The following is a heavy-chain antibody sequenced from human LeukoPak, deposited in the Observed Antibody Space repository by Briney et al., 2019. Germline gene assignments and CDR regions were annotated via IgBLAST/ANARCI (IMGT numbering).Heavy chain of an antibody. Sequence: PGRSLRLSCAASGFTFSSYGMHWVRQAPGKGLEWVAVIWYDGSNKYYADSVKGRFTISRDNSKNTLYLQMNSLRAEDTAVYYCARDFPYYTGGPYYGTDVWGQGTTVTVSS. D-gene: IGHD1-26*01. J-gene: IGHJ6*02. CDR2: IWYDGSNK. V-gene: IGHV3-33*01. CDR1: GFTFSSYG. CDR3: ARDFPYYTGGPYYGTDV.